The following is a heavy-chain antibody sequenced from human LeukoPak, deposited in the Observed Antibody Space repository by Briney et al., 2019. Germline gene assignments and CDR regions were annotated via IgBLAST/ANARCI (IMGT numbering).Heavy chain of an antibody. Sequence: GGPLRLSCAASGFTLSTYWIHWVRQPPGKGLVWVSRINSDGNSFAASVKGRFTISRDNAKNTVYLQMNSLRAEDTAVYFCARGHTFGTLDYWGQGALVTVSS. V-gene: IGHV3-74*01. CDR1: GFTLSTYW. CDR3: ARGHTFGTLDY. CDR2: INSDGN. D-gene: IGHD3-16*01. J-gene: IGHJ4*02.